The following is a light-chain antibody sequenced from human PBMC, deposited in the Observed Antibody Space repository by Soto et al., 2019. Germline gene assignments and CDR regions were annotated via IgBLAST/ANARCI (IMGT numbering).Light chain of an antibody. J-gene: IGKJ1*01. V-gene: IGKV1-5*03. CDR3: HQYNSHPWT. CDR1: QSINSC. CDR2: KAS. Sequence: DIQMTQSPSTLSASIGDRVTITCRASQSINSCLAWYQQKPGKAPKPLIYKASSLESGVPSRFSGSGSGTEFTLTISSLQPDDFTTYYCHQYNSHPWTFGQGTKVEIK.